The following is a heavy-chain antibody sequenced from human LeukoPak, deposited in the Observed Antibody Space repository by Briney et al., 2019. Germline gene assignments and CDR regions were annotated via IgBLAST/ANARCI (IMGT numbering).Heavy chain of an antibody. J-gene: IGHJ5*02. CDR1: GGSISSSSYY. V-gene: IGHV4-39*02. D-gene: IGHD6-19*01. CDR2: IYYSGST. CDR3: ARDPGGSGPAS. Sequence: PSETLSLTCTVSGGSISSSSYYWGWIRQPPGKGLEWIGSIYYSGSTYYNPSLKSRVTISVDTSKNQFSLKLSSVTAADTAVYYCARDPGGSGPASWGPGTLVTVSS.